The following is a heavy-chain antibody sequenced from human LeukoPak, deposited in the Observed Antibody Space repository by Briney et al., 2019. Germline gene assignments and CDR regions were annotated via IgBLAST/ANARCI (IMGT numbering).Heavy chain of an antibody. D-gene: IGHD6-13*01. CDR3: ARVGDMGSSWYDGAFDI. CDR1: GFSFSDYY. V-gene: IGHV4-39*07. CDR2: IYYSGST. J-gene: IGHJ3*02. Sequence: PGGSLRLSCAASGFSFSDYYMSWIRQPPGKGLEWIGSIYYSGSTYYNPSLKSRVTISVDTSKNQFSLKLSSVTAADTAVYYCARVGDMGSSWYDGAFDIWGQGTMVTVSS.